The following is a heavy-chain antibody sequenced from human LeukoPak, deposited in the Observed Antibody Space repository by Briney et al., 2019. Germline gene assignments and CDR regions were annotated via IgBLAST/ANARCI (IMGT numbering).Heavy chain of an antibody. CDR3: AAESGGSGCFFDY. D-gene: IGHD6-19*01. J-gene: IGHJ4*02. Sequence: ASVKVSCKASGYTFTSYGISWVRQAPGQGLEWIGWIVVGSGNTNYAQKFQERVTITRDMSTSTAYMELSSLRSEDTAVYYCAAESGGSGCFFDYWGQGTLVTVSS. CDR2: IVVGSGNT. V-gene: IGHV1-58*02. CDR1: GYTFTSYG.